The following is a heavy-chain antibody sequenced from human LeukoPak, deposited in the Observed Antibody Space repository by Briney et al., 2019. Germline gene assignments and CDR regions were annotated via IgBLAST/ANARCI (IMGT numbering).Heavy chain of an antibody. J-gene: IGHJ3*02. V-gene: IGHV4-61*02. CDR2: IYTSGST. CDR1: GGSICSGSYY. Sequence: SETLSLTCTVSGGSICSGSYYWSWIRQPAGKGLEWIGRIYTSGSTNYNPSLKSRVTISVDTSKNQFSLKLSSVTAADTAVYYCARVRPWAFDIWGQGTMVTVSS. CDR3: ARVRPWAFDI.